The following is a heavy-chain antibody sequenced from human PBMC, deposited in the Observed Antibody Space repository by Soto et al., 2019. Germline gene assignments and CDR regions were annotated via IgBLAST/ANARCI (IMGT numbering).Heavy chain of an antibody. J-gene: IGHJ4*02. V-gene: IGHV3-64*01. D-gene: IGHD2-21*02. Sequence: GGSLRLSCTASGFTFGDYAMHWVRQAPGKGLEYVSAITSNGGSTYYANSVKGRFTISRDNSKNTLSLQMGSLRAEDMAVYYCARADSGGDYHYWGQGTLVTSPQ. CDR3: ARADSGGDYHY. CDR2: ITSNGGST. CDR1: GFTFGDYA.